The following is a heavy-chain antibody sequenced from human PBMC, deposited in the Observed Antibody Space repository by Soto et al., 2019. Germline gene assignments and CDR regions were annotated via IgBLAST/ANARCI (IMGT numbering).Heavy chain of an antibody. D-gene: IGHD3-10*01. J-gene: IGHJ6*02. CDR1: GGSITSYY. CDR2: ISDIGST. CDR3: ARSIPDSRGGGMDV. V-gene: IGHV4-59*01. Sequence: SETLSLTCTVSGGSITSYYWTWIRQPPGQGLEWIGYISDIGSTSYNPSLTSRVTMLVDTSKKQFSLKLSSVTEADSAVYFCARSIPDSRGGGMDVWGQGATVTVSS.